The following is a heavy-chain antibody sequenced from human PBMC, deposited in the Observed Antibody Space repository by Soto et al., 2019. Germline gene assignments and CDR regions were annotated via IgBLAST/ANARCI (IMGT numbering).Heavy chain of an antibody. CDR3: ARDKLIAAAGTDWFDP. J-gene: IGHJ5*02. CDR1: GFRLSDSA. Sequence: GGSLRLSCAASGFRLSDSAVSWVRQAPGKGLEWVSSLTVTGDSAFYSDSVKGRFTISRDISKSALYLQMNSLRAEDTAVYYCARDKLIAAAGTDWFDPWGQGTLVTVSS. V-gene: IGHV3-23*01. CDR2: LTVTGDSA. D-gene: IGHD6-13*01.